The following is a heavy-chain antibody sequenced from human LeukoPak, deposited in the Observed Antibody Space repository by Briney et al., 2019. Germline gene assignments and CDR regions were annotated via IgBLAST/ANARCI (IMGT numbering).Heavy chain of an antibody. CDR2: IWYDGSNK. CDR3: ARDHCSSTSCYLLQH. CDR1: GFTFSSYG. Sequence: GGSLRLSCAASGFTFSSYGMHWVRQAPGKGLEWVAVIWYDGSNKYYADSVKGRFTISRDNSKNTLYLQMNSLRAEGTAVYYCARDHCSSTSCYLLQHWGQGTLVTVSS. D-gene: IGHD2-2*01. V-gene: IGHV3-33*01. J-gene: IGHJ1*01.